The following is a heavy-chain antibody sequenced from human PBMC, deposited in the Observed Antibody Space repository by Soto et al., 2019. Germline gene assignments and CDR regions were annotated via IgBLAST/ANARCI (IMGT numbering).Heavy chain of an antibody. Sequence: GSLRLSCAASGFTLRSYWMSWVRQAPGKGLEWVANIKQDGSEKYYVDSVKGRFTISRDNAKNSLYLQMNSLRAEDTAVYYCARDGGRSGYCSGGSCYTFPYYYYGMDVWGQGTTVTVSS. J-gene: IGHJ6*02. CDR3: ARDGGRSGYCSGGSCYTFPYYYYGMDV. V-gene: IGHV3-7*03. CDR2: IKQDGSEK. CDR1: GFTLRSYW. D-gene: IGHD2-15*01.